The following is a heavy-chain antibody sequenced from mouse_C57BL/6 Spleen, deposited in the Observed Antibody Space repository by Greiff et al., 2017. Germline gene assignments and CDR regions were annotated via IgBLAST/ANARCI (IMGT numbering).Heavy chain of an antibody. D-gene: IGHD1-1*01. V-gene: IGHV1-50*01. CDR2: IDPSDSYT. CDR3: ARGRDIIPDY. CDR1: GYTFTSYW. Sequence: QVQLQQPGAELVKPGASVKLSCKASGYTFTSYWMQWVKQRPGQGLEWIGEIDPSDSYTNYNQKFKGKATLTVDTSSSTAYMQLSSLTSEDSAVYYCARGRDIIPDYWGQGTSVTVSS. J-gene: IGHJ4*01.